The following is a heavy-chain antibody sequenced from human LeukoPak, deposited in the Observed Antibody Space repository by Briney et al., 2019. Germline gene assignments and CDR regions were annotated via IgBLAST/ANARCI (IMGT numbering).Heavy chain of an antibody. CDR3: ARDSRYSSSLTGDY. J-gene: IGHJ4*02. CDR1: GFTFSSYG. D-gene: IGHD6-13*01. Sequence: GGSLRLSCAASGFTFSSYGMHWVRQAPGKGLEWVAFIRYDGTNKNYADSVEGRFTISRDNSKNTLYLQMNSLRAEDTAVYYCARDSRYSSSLTGDYWGQGTLATVSS. V-gene: IGHV3-30*02. CDR2: IRYDGTNK.